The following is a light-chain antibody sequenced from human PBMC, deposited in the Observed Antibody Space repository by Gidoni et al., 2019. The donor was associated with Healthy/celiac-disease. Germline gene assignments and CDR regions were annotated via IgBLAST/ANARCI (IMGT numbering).Light chain of an antibody. CDR3: QQSYSTPLT. CDR2: AAS. CDR1: QSISRS. Sequence: DIQMTQSPSSLSASVGDRVTITCRASQSISRSLNWYQQKTGKATKLLIYAASSLQSGVPSTFSGSGSGTDFTIISSSLQPEDFATYYCQQSYSTPLTFXGXTKVXIK. V-gene: IGKV1-39*01. J-gene: IGKJ4*01.